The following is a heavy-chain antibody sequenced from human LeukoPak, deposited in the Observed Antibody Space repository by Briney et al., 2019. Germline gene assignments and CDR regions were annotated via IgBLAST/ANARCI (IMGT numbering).Heavy chain of an antibody. J-gene: IGHJ4*02. Sequence: SETLSLTCTVSGGSISSHYWSWIRQPPGKGLEWIGYIYYSGSINYNPSLKSRVTISVDTSKNQFSLKLSSVTAADTAVYYCARGTTPYDSSGYYFGFFDYWGQGALVTVSS. D-gene: IGHD3-22*01. V-gene: IGHV4-59*11. CDR3: ARGTTPYDSSGYYFGFFDY. CDR2: IYYSGSI. CDR1: GGSISSHY.